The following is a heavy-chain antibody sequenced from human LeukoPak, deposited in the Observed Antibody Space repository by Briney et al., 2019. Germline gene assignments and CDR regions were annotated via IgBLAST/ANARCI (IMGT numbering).Heavy chain of an antibody. D-gene: IGHD1-20*01. J-gene: IGHJ6*02. V-gene: IGHV3-7*05. CDR3: ASDPDNCTLSYAMDF. Sequence: GGSLRLSCTASGFTFSSYGMSWVRQAPGKGLEWVADIKQDCSEEVYVDSVKGRFTISRDKATSSLFLQLNTLRAEDTAVYYCASDPDNCTLSYAMDFWGQGTTVTVSS. CDR1: GFTFSSYG. CDR2: IKQDCSEE.